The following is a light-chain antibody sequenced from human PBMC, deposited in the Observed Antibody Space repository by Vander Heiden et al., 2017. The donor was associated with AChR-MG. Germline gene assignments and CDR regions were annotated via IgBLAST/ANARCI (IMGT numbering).Light chain of an antibody. CDR1: QSVRSSY. CDR2: GAT. CDR3: QQYGSSPVT. V-gene: IGKV3-20*01. Sequence: STPPPGTVSLPPGERATLSCRASQSVRSSYLAWYQQKPGQAPRLLICGATSRATGIPDRFSGSGSGTDFTLTISRLEPEDFAVYYCQQYGSSPVTFGGGTRVEVK. J-gene: IGKJ4*01.